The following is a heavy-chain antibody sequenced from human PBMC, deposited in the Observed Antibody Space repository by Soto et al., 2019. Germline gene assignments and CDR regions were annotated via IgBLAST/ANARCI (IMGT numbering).Heavy chain of an antibody. CDR3: AKTFGGSLKSDGMVYASTDYYYYYGMDV. D-gene: IGHD2-8*01. CDR2: ISYDGSNK. Sequence: QVQLVESGGGVVQPGRSLRLSCAASGFTFSSYGMHWVRQAPGKGLEWVAVISYDGSNKYYADSVKGRFTISRDNSKNTLYLQMNSLRAEDTAVYYCAKTFGGSLKSDGMVYASTDYYYYYGMDVWGQGTTVTVSS. V-gene: IGHV3-30*18. J-gene: IGHJ6*02. CDR1: GFTFSSYG.